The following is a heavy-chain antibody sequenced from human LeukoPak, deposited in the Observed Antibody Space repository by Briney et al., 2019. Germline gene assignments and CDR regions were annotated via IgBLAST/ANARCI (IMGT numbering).Heavy chain of an antibody. D-gene: IGHD6-13*01. CDR1: GGSISSYY. CDR3: ARLYSSSLGRVFDY. Sequence: SETLSLTCTVSGGSISSYYWSWIRQPPGKGLEWIGYISYSGSTNYNPSLKSRVTISVDTSKNQFSLKLSSVTAADTAIYYCARLYSSSLGRVFDYWGQGTLVTVPS. J-gene: IGHJ4*02. CDR2: ISYSGST. V-gene: IGHV4-59*01.